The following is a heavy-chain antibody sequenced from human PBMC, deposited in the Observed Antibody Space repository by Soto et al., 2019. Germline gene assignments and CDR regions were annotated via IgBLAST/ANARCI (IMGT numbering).Heavy chain of an antibody. CDR2: IYYSGST. CDR1: GGSINSGGYY. D-gene: IGHD3-10*01. J-gene: IGHJ6*02. V-gene: IGHV4-31*01. CDR3: ARDNALVRGVESDYYYGMDV. Sequence: QVQLQESGPGLVKPSQTLSLTCTVSGGSINSGGYYWSWIRQHPGKGLEWIGYIYYSGSTYYNPSLRSQVTITVDTSKTQFSRKLSSVTAADTAVYYCARDNALVRGVESDYYYGMDVWGQGTTVTVSS.